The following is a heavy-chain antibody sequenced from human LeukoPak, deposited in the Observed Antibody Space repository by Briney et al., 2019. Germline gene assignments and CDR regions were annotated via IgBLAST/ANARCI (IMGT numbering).Heavy chain of an antibody. V-gene: IGHV1-46*01. Sequence: ASVKVSCKASGYTFTSFYMHWVRQAPGQGVEWMGIINPSGGTTTYAQKFQGRVTMTRDTSTSTVYVELSSLRSEDTAVYYCARSGSHYYDSSGYCDYWGQGTLVTVSS. CDR3: ARSGSHYYDSSGYCDY. CDR2: INPSGGTT. J-gene: IGHJ4*02. D-gene: IGHD3-22*01. CDR1: GYTFTSFY.